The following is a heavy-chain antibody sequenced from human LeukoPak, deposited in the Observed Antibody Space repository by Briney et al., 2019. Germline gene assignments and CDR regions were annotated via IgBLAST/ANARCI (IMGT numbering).Heavy chain of an antibody. D-gene: IGHD4-17*01. CDR1: GFTFSTYW. J-gene: IGHJ4*02. V-gene: IGHV3-7*04. CDR3: ARNGLTTADY. Sequence: GGSLRLSCAASGFTFSTYWMTWVRQAPGKGLEWVANINQGGSENYYVDSVKGRFTISRDNAKNSLYLQMNSLRADDTAVYYCARNGLTTADYWGQGTLVTVPS. CDR2: INQGGSEN.